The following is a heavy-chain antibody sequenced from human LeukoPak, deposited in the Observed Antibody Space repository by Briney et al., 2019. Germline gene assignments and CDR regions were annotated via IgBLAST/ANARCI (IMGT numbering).Heavy chain of an antibody. CDR2: ISSNGGST. V-gene: IGHV3-64*01. D-gene: IGHD3-10*01. Sequence: GGSLRLSCAASGFTFSTYAMHWVRQAPGKGLEYVSAISSNGGSTFYANSVKGRFTISSDNSKNALYLQMGSLRAEDMAVYYCARAFGGENFDYWGQGTLVTVSS. CDR3: ARAFGGENFDY. J-gene: IGHJ4*02. CDR1: GFTFSTYA.